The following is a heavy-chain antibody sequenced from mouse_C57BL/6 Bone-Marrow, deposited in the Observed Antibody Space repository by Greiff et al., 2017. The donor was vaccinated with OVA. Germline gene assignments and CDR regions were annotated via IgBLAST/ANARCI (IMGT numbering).Heavy chain of an antibody. V-gene: IGHV6-6*01. Sequence: EVQVVESGGGLVQPGGSMKLSCAASGFTFSDAWMDWVRQSPEQGLEWVAEIRNKANNHATYYAESVKGRFTISRDSSKSSVYLRMNCIRAKDTGIDYCARDSEVYEGYCYAMEYWGQGTAVTVSA. CDR2: IRNKANNHAT. D-gene: IGHD2-3*01. CDR3: ARDSEVYEGYCYAMEY. CDR1: GFTFSDAW. J-gene: IGHJ4*01.